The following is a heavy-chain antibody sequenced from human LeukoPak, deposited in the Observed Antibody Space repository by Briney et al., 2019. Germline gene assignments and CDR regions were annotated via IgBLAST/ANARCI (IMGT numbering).Heavy chain of an antibody. CDR2: ISSNGGST. V-gene: IGHV3-64*01. Sequence: PGGSLRLSCAASGFTFSSYAMHWVRQAPGKGLEYVSAISSNGGSTYYANSVKGRFTIPRDNSKNTLYLQMGSLRAEDMAVYYCARDFAHSLYGDYVGYYMDVWGKGTTVTVSS. CDR3: ARDFAHSLYGDYVGYYMDV. D-gene: IGHD4-17*01. CDR1: GFTFSSYA. J-gene: IGHJ6*03.